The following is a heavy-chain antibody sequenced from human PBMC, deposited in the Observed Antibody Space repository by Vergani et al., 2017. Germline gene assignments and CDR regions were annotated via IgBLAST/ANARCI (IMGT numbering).Heavy chain of an antibody. CDR3: VREKGSNWNDHLYDT. J-gene: IGHJ4*03. CDR2: IRNKANDYTT. D-gene: IGHD1-1*01. V-gene: IGHV3-72*01. Sequence: EVQVVESGGGLVQPGGSLRLSCAASGFIFSDLYMDWVRQAPGKGLEWVGRIRNKANDYTTQYAASVKGRFTISSDDSKSYLYLQMNSLQAEDTALYYCVREKGSNWNDHLYDTWVQGTLVTDSS. CDR1: GFIFSDLY.